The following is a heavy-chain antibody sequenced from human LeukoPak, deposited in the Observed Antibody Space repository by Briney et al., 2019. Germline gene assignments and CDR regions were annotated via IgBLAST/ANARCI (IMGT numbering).Heavy chain of an antibody. CDR2: IYHSGST. CDR3: AIEAGSGYYY. Sequence: SQTLSLTCAVSGGSISSGGYSWSWIRQPPGKNLEWIGYIYHSGSTYYNPSLKSRVTISVDRSKNQFSLKLSSVTAADTAVYYCAIEAGSGYYYWGQGTLVTVSS. CDR1: GGSISSGGYS. J-gene: IGHJ4*02. V-gene: IGHV4-30-2*01. D-gene: IGHD3-22*01.